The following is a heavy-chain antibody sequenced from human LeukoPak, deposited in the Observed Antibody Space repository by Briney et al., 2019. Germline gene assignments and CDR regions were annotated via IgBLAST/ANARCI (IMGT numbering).Heavy chain of an antibody. V-gene: IGHV4-31*03. CDR3: ARGHDTMIVNL. CDR1: GGSISSGNSF. CDR2: IYYSGST. J-gene: IGHJ4*02. D-gene: IGHD3-22*01. Sequence: PSQTLSLTCTVSGGSISSGNSFWNWIRLHPGKGLEWIGYIYYSGSTYYNPSLESRVTISVDTSKNQFSLKLTSVTAADTAVYFCARGHDTMIVNLWGQGTLVTVSS.